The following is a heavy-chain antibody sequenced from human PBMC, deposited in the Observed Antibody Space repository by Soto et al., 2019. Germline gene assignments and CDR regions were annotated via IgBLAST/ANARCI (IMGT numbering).Heavy chain of an antibody. CDR2: IYHSGST. V-gene: IGHV4-30-2*01. CDR3: ASSHAGAHITAAVH. D-gene: IGHD6-13*01. J-gene: IGHJ4*02. Sequence: QLQLQESGSGLVKPSQTLSLTCAVSGGSISSGGYSWSWIRQPPGKGLEWIGYIYHSGSTYYTPSLKRRVTISVDRSKTQFSLKLSSVTAADTAVYYCASSHAGAHITAAVHWGQGTLVTVSS. CDR1: GGSISSGGYS.